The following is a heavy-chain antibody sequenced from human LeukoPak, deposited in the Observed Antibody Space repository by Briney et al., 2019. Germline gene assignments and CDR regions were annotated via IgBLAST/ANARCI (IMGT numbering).Heavy chain of an antibody. CDR1: GGSFSGYY. V-gene: IGHV4-34*01. D-gene: IGHD3-22*01. CDR2: INHSGST. J-gene: IGHJ6*03. CDR3: ARGLKYYYDSSGYRYYYYMDV. Sequence: SETLSLTCAVYGGSFSGYYWSWIRQPPGKGLEWIGEINHSGSTNYNPSLKSRVTISVDTSKNQFPLKLSSVTAADTAVYYCARGLKYYYDSSGYRYYYYMDVWGKGTTVTVSS.